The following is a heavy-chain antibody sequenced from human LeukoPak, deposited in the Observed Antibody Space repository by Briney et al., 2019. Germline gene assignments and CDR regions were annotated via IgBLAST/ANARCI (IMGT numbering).Heavy chain of an antibody. Sequence: GASVTVSCKASGYTFISYAMNWVRQAPGQGLEWMGWIDTNTGNPTYAQGFTGRFVFSLDTSVTTVYLQISSLKAEDTAVYFCAREDFWSGYSVGYWGQGTLVTVSS. V-gene: IGHV7-4-1*02. CDR3: AREDFWSGYSVGY. CDR2: IDTNTGNP. J-gene: IGHJ4*02. D-gene: IGHD3-3*01. CDR1: GYTFISYA.